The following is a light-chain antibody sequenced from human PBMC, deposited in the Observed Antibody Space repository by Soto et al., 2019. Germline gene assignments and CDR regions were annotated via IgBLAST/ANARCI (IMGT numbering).Light chain of an antibody. J-gene: IGLJ3*02. CDR1: SNNS. V-gene: IGLV2-23*02. Sequence: QSVLTHPASVSGSPGQSITISCTGPSNNSVSWYQQHPGNGPKLMIYEVSKRPSGVSNRFSGSKSGNTASLTISGLQAEDEADYYCCSYAGSSTLFGGGTKLTVL. CDR3: CSYAGSSTL. CDR2: EVS.